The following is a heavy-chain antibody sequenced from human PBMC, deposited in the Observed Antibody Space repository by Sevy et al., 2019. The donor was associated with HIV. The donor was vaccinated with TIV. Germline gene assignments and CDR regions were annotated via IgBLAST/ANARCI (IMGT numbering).Heavy chain of an antibody. CDR3: ARVLVRGVIPYYYYYYMDV. CDR1: GGSISSYY. V-gene: IGHV4-59*01. CDR2: IYYSGST. J-gene: IGHJ6*03. D-gene: IGHD3-10*01. Sequence: SETLSLTCTVSGGSISSYYWSWIRQPPGKGLEWIGYIYYSGSTNYNPSLKSRVTISVDTSKNQFSLKLSSVTAADTAVYYCARVLVRGVIPYYYYYYMDVWGKGTTVTVSS.